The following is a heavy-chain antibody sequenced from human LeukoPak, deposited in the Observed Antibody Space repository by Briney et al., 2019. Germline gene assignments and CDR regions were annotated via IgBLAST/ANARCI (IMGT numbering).Heavy chain of an antibody. V-gene: IGHV4-34*01. CDR1: GGSFRGYY. CDR3: ARLASGSYGPLTPFDY. CDR2: INHRGST. D-gene: IGHD1-26*01. Sequence: SETLSLTCAVYGGSFRGYYWSWIRQPPGKGLEWIGEINHRGSTKYNPSLKSRVTISVGTSKNQFSLNLRSATAADTAVYYSARLASGSYGPLTPFDYWGQGTLVTVSS. J-gene: IGHJ4*02.